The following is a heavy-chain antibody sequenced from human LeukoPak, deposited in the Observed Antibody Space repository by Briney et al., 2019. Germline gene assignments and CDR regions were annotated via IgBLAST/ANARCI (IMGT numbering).Heavy chain of an antibody. CDR2: INHSGST. Sequence: SETLSLTCAVYGGSFSGYYWSWIRQPPGKGLEWIGEINHSGSTNYNPSLKSRVTISVDTSKNQFSLKLSSVTAADTAVYYCARDIGLYGDYGNDALDIWGQGAMVTVSS. V-gene: IGHV4-34*01. CDR3: ARDIGLYGDYGNDALDI. D-gene: IGHD4-17*01. CDR1: GGSFSGYY. J-gene: IGHJ3*02.